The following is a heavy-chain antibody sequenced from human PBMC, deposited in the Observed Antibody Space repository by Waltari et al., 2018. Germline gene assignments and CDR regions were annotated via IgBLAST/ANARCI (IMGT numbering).Heavy chain of an antibody. CDR1: GYTFTTYS. D-gene: IGHD1-1*01. CDR3: AKDFEQHNSWNDGVDY. J-gene: IGHJ4*02. V-gene: IGHV1-3*01. Sequence: QVQLVQSGAEVKKPGASVKVSCQASGYTFTTYSMHWVRQAPGQSLEWLGWISGGNGDTRYSQKFQGRVTITRHISARTAYMELNNLRSEDTAVYYCAKDFEQHNSWNDGVDYWGQGTLVTVSS. CDR2: ISGGNGDT.